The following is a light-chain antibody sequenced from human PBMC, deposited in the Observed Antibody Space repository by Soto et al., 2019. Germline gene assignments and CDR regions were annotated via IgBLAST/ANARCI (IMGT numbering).Light chain of an antibody. Sequence: DIQMTQSPSTLSASVGDRVTITCRASQIISSWLAWYQQKPGKAPKLLIYDASNLETGVPSRFSGSGSGTKFTLTISSLQPEDFATYYCQQYRTFGQGTKVDIK. CDR2: DAS. V-gene: IGKV1-5*01. CDR3: QQYRT. J-gene: IGKJ1*01. CDR1: QIISSW.